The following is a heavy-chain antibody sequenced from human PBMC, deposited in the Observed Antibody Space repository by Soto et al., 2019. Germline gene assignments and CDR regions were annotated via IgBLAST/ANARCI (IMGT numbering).Heavy chain of an antibody. CDR1: GFTFSDYY. D-gene: IGHD3-3*01. CDR3: ARGATIFGVVTAFSFDY. V-gene: IGHV3-11*06. J-gene: IGHJ4*02. CDR2: ISSSSSYT. Sequence: QVQLVESGGGLVKPGGSLRLSCAASGFTFSDYYMSWIRQAPGKGLEWVSYISSSSSYTNYADSVKGRLTISRDNAKNSLYLQMNSLKAEDTAVYYCARGATIFGVVTAFSFDYWGQGTLVTVSS.